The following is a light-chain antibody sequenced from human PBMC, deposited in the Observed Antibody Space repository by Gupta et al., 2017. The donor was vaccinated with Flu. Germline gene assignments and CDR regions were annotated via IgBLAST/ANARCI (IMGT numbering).Light chain of an antibody. J-gene: IGLJ3*02. CDR3: YSPENTDNNQGV. CDR1: SVRKSY. V-gene: IGLV3-19*01. Sequence: QTVRITCQGDSVRKSYASWYQQKPGQAAVLVIYAKNSRPSGSTDRFSGSSSGNTTASTTTGAQAEDEADYYCYSPENTDNNQGVFGGGTKLTVL. CDR2: AKN.